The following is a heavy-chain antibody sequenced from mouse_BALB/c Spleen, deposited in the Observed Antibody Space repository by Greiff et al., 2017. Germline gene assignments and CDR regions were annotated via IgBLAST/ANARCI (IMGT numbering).Heavy chain of an antibody. D-gene: IGHD1-1*01. CDR2: INPSTGYT. CDR3: ARSPPSPYYGSRYFDY. CDR1: GYTFTSYW. Sequence: QVHVKQSGAELAKPGASVKMSCKASGYTFTSYWMHWVKQRPGQGLEWIGYINPSTGYTEYNQKFKDKATLTADKSSSTAYMQLSSLTSEDSAVYYCARSPPSPYYGSRYFDYWGQGTTLTVSS. J-gene: IGHJ2*01. V-gene: IGHV1-7*01.